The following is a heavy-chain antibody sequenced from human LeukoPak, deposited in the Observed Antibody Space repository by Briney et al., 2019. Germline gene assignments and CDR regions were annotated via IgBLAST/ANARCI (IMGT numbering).Heavy chain of an antibody. CDR1: GGSFSGYY. J-gene: IGHJ6*03. CDR3: ARVSVVYYYMDV. D-gene: IGHD4-23*01. Sequence: SETLSLTCAVYGGSFSGYYWSWIRQPPGKGLEWIGEINHSGSTNYNPSLKSRVTISVDTSKNQSSLKLSSVTAADTAVYYCARVSVVYYYMDVWGKGTTVTVSS. CDR2: INHSGST. V-gene: IGHV4-34*01.